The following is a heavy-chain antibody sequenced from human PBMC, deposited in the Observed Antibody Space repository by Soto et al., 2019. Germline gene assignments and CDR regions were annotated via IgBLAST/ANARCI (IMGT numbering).Heavy chain of an antibody. CDR2: ISGSGGTT. J-gene: IGHJ4*02. CDR3: AKERSFGRVIGDSFDY. D-gene: IGHD3-10*01. V-gene: IGHV3-23*01. CDR1: GFTFSIYA. Sequence: PGGSLRLSCAASGFTFSIYAMSWVRQAPGKGLEWVSTISGSGGTTYYADPVKGRFTVSRDNSKNTLHLQMNSLRAEDTAVYYCAKERSFGRVIGDSFDYWGQGTLVTVSS.